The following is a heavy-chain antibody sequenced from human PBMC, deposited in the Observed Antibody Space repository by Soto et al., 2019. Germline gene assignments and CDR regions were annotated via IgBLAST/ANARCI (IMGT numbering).Heavy chain of an antibody. CDR1: GFSFSTYA. D-gene: IGHD6-13*01. Sequence: EVQLLESGGGLVQPEGSLRLSCAASGFSFSTYAMSWVRQAPGKGLEWVSGISGSGGTTYYADSVKGRFTISRDNSKNTLYLQVHSLRVEDTAVYYCAKDQAAAGTISRYFQHWGQGTLVTVSS. CDR2: ISGSGGTT. CDR3: AKDQAAAGTISRYFQH. J-gene: IGHJ1*01. V-gene: IGHV3-23*01.